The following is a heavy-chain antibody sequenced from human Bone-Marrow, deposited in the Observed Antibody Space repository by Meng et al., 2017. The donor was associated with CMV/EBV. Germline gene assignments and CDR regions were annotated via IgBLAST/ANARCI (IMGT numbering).Heavy chain of an antibody. CDR1: GFAFSTYG. Sequence: GESLKISCAASGFAFSTYGMHWVRQAPGKGLEWVAYIRYDGSDKYYADSVKGRFSISRDNSKNTLYVQMNSLRAEDTAVYYCAKNPRPYYDFLTGSLGPYDYWGQGTLVTVSS. CDR3: AKNPRPYYDFLTGSLGPYDY. D-gene: IGHD3-9*01. J-gene: IGHJ4*02. CDR2: IRYDGSDK. V-gene: IGHV3-30*02.